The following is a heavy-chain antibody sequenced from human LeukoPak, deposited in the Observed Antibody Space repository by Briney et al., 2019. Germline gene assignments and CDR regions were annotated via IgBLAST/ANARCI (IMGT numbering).Heavy chain of an antibody. CDR1: GGTFSSYA. CDR3: ARAPPHYYDSDVPFDY. D-gene: IGHD3-22*01. CDR2: IIPIFGTA. J-gene: IGHJ4*02. V-gene: IGHV1-69*13. Sequence: GASVKVSCKASGGTFSSYAISWVRQAPGQGLEWMGGIIPIFGTANYAQKFQGRVTITADESTSTAYMELSSLRSEDMAVYYCARAPPHYYDSDVPFDYWGQGTLVTVSS.